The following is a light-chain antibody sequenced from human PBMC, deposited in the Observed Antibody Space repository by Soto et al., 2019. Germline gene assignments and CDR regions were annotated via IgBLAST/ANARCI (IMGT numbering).Light chain of an antibody. V-gene: IGKV3-20*01. CDR1: QSVNSRY. CDR3: QQYGGSLCT. Sequence: EIVLTQSPGTLSLSPGERATLSCRASQSVNSRYLAWYQQKPGQAPRLLIYGTSNRATGIPDRFSGSGSGTDFTLTISRLESEDFAVYYCQQYGGSLCTFGQGTKVEIK. CDR2: GTS. J-gene: IGKJ1*01.